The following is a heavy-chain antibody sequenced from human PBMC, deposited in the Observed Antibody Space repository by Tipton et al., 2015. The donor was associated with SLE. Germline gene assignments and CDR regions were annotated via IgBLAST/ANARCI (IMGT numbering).Heavy chain of an antibody. CDR1: GGSISSYY. D-gene: IGHD3-22*01. Sequence: TLSLTCTVSGGSISSYYWSWIRQPPGKGLEWIGYIYYSGSTNYNPSLKSRVTISVDTSKNQFSLKLSSVTAADTAVYYCARSSYDSSGYYYYFDYWGQGALVTVSS. V-gene: IGHV4-59*01. CDR2: IYYSGST. J-gene: IGHJ4*02. CDR3: ARSSYDSSGYYYYFDY.